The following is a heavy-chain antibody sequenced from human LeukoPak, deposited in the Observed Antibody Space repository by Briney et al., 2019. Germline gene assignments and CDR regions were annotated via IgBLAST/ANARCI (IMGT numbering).Heavy chain of an antibody. V-gene: IGHV1-18*01. D-gene: IGHD3-22*01. CDR3: AGYSLTYYYDSSGYAVYYYYGMDV. J-gene: IGHJ6*02. CDR1: GYTFTNYG. Sequence: ASVTVSFMASGYTFTNYGISWVRQAPGQGREGMGWISAYNGNTNYPQKLQGRVTMTTDTSTSTAYMELRSLRSDDTAVYYCAGYSLTYYYDSSGYAVYYYYGMDVWGQGTTVTVSS. CDR2: ISAYNGNT.